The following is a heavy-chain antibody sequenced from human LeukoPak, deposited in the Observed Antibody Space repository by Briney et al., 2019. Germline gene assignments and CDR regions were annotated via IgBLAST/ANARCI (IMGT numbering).Heavy chain of an antibody. CDR2: ISSSGSTI. V-gene: IGHV3-11*01. J-gene: IGHJ6*02. CDR3: ARWSRNCSSTSCYEYYYYGMDV. D-gene: IGHD2-2*01. Sequence: GGSLRLSCAASGFTFSDYYMSWIRQAPGKGPEWVSYISSSGSTIYYADSVKGRFTISRDNAKNSLYLQMNSLRAEDTAVYYCARWSRNCSSTSCYEYYYYGMDVWGQGTTVTVSS. CDR1: GFTFSDYY.